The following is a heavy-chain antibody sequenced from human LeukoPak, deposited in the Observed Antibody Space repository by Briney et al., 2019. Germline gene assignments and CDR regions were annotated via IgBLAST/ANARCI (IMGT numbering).Heavy chain of an antibody. V-gene: IGHV3-33*01. CDR1: GFTFSSYG. CDR2: IWKDGSKK. CDR3: ARDVGRGNTPFDY. Sequence: GGSLRLSCPASGFTFSSYGIHWVRQAPVKGLEWVAVIWKDGSKKFYADSVKGRFTISRDNSKNTVDLQMNSLGAEDTALYYCARDVGRGNTPFDYWGQGTLVTVSS. D-gene: IGHD2/OR15-2a*01. J-gene: IGHJ4*02.